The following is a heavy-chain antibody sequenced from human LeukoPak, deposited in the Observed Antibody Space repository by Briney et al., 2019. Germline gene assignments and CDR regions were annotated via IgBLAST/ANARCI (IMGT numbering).Heavy chain of an antibody. CDR1: GYTFTSHA. V-gene: IGHV1-18*01. D-gene: IGHD6-6*01. J-gene: IGHJ4*02. CDR3: ARDPPAGIAARPSFDY. CDR2: ISAYNGNT. Sequence: GASVKVSCKASGYTFTSHAMNWVRQAPGQGLEWMGWISAYNGNTNYAQKLQGRVTMTTDTSTSTAYMELRSLRSDDTAVYYCARDPPAGIAARPSFDYWGQGTLVTVSS.